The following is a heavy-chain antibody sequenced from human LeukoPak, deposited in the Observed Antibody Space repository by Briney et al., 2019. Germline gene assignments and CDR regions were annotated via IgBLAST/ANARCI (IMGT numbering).Heavy chain of an antibody. CDR3: ATTCGSSGHCFDY. CDR2: ISSSGSYI. J-gene: IGHJ4*02. Sequence: GGSLRLSCAASGFTFSIYTINWVRQAPGKGLEWVSSISSSGSYINYADSVEGRFTISRDNAKNSLYLQMNSLRAEDTAVYYCATTCGSSGHCFDYWGQGTLVTVSS. D-gene: IGHD6-13*01. V-gene: IGHV3-21*01. CDR1: GFTFSIYT.